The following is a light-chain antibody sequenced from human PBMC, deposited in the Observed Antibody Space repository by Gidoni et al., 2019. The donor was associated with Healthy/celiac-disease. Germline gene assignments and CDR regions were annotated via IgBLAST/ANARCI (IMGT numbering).Light chain of an antibody. V-gene: IGKV1-39*01. CDR3: QQTNSTPYT. CDR2: AAS. CDR1: QSISSY. Sequence: IQMTRSPSSLSASVGDRVTITCRASQSISSYLNWYQQKPGKAPKLLIYAASSLQSGVPSRFSGSGSGTDFTLTISSLQPEDFATYYCQQTNSTPYTFGQGTKLEIK. J-gene: IGKJ2*01.